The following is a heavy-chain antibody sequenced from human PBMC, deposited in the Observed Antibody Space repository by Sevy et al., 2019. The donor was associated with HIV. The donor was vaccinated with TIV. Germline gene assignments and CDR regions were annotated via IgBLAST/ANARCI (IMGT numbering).Heavy chain of an antibody. D-gene: IGHD6-13*01. CDR1: GFTFSDHY. CDR2: IRNKADSYTT. V-gene: IGHV3-72*01. CDR3: ATHAGIAAAGRVFDY. J-gene: IGHJ4*02. Sequence: GGSLRLSCAASGFTFSDHYMEWVRQAPRKGLEWVGRIRNKADSYTTEYAASVKGRFTISRDDSKNSLYLLMNSLKTGDTAVYYCATHAGIAAAGRVFDYWGQGTLVTVSS.